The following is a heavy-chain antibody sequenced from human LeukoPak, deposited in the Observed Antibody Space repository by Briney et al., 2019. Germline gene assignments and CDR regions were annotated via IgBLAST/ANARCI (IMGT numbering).Heavy chain of an antibody. V-gene: IGHV5-51*01. CDR2: IYPGDSDT. D-gene: IGHD2-2*01. CDR3: ARLPYCSSTSCYEGDC. J-gene: IGHJ4*02. Sequence: GESLKISCKGSGYSFTSYWIGWVRQMPGKGLEWMGIIYPGDSDTRYSPSFQGQVTISADKSISTAYLQWSSLKASDTAMYYCARLPYCSSTSCYEGDCWGQGTLVTVSS. CDR1: GYSFTSYW.